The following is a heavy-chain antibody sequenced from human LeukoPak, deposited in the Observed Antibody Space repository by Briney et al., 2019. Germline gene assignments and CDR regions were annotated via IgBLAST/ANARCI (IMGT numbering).Heavy chain of an antibody. V-gene: IGHV3-30*04. J-gene: IGHJ3*02. CDR2: ISYDGSNK. Sequence: PGGSLRLSCAASGFTFSSYAMHWVRQAPGKGLEWVAVISYDGSNKYYADSVKGRFTISRDNSKNTLYLQMNSLRAEDTAVYYCAKAARITMVRGVRDAFDIWGQGTMVTVSS. CDR1: GFTFSSYA. CDR3: AKAARITMVRGVRDAFDI. D-gene: IGHD3-10*01.